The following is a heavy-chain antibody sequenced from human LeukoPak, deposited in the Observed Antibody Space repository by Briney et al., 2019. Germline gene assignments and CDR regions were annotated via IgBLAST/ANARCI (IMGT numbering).Heavy chain of an antibody. CDR3: SRGGYYDTSGYYNFDY. V-gene: IGHV3-33*01. J-gene: IGHJ4*02. D-gene: IGHD3-22*01. CDR1: GFIFSSYG. CDR2: IWYDGSNK. Sequence: GGSLRLSCAASGFIFSSYGMNWVRQAPGKGLEWVAVIWYDGSNKYYADSVKGRFTISRDNSKNTLYLQINSLRAEDTAVYYCSRGGYYDTSGYYNFDYWGQGTLVTVSS.